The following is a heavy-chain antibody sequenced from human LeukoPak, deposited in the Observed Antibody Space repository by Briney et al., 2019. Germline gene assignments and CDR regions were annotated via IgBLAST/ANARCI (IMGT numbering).Heavy chain of an antibody. CDR2: IRSKAYGETT. J-gene: IGHJ4*02. V-gene: IGHV3-49*03. Sequence: GGSLRLSCTASGFTLHDSSMSWFRQAPGKGLEWVAFIRSKAYGETTEYAASVEGRFTISRDDSKSIAYLQMNRLKIEDTAVYYCHDPYGGYWGQGSLVTVSS. CDR3: HDPYGGY. CDR1: GFTLHDSS. D-gene: IGHD4-17*01.